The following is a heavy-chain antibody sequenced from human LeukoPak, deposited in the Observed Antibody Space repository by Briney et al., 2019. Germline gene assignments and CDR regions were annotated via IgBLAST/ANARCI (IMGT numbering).Heavy chain of an antibody. V-gene: IGHV4-38-2*02. J-gene: IGHJ4*02. Sequence: PSETLSLTCTVSGYSISSGYYWGWIRQPPGKGLEWIGSIYHSGSTYYNPSLKSRVTISVDTSKNQFSLKLSSVTAADTAVYYCARVPNDYGGKIFDYWGQGTLVTVSS. CDR2: IYHSGST. D-gene: IGHD4-23*01. CDR3: ARVPNDYGGKIFDY. CDR1: GYSISSGYY.